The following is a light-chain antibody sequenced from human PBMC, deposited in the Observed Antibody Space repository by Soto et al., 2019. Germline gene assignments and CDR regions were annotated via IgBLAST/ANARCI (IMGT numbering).Light chain of an antibody. CDR1: QSVSSSY. J-gene: IGKJ2*01. CDR3: QQYGSSPYT. Sequence: ETVLTQSPGTLSLSPGERATLSCRASQSVSSSYLAWYQQKPGQAPRLLIYGASSRATGIPDRLSGSGSGTDFTLTISRLEPEDFAVYYCQQYGSSPYTFGQGTKLEIK. CDR2: GAS. V-gene: IGKV3-20*01.